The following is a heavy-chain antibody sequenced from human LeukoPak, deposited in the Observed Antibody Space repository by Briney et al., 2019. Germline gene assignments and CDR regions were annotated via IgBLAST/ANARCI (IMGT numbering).Heavy chain of an antibody. D-gene: IGHD2-8*01. J-gene: IGHJ4*02. CDR1: GGSFSGYY. V-gene: IGHV4-34*01. CDR3: ARGLVPRSPGPYFDY. CDR2: INHSGST. Sequence: SETLSLTCAVYGGSFSGYYWSWIRQPPGKGLDWIGEINHSGSTNYNPSLKSRVTISVDTSKNQFSLKLSSVTAADTAVYYCARGLVPRSPGPYFDYWGQGTLVTVSS.